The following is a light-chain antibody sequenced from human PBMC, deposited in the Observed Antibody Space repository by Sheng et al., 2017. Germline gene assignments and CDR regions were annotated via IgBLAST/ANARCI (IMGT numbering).Light chain of an antibody. CDR1: NSNIGNDN. CDR3: AGWDAGLSGYV. V-gene: IGLV1-47*02. Sequence: QAVLTQPPSASGTPGQRVTISCSGSNSNIGNDNVYWYQQLPGTAPKLLIYNDNQRPSGVPDRFSGSKSGTSASLAISGLRSEDDADYYCAGWDAGLSGYVFGAGTKVTVL. J-gene: IGLJ1*01. CDR2: NDN.